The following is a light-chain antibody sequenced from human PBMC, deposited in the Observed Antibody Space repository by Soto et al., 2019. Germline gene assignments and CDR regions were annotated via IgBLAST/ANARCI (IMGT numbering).Light chain of an antibody. CDR2: DNS. CDR3: QVGVCRGV. J-gene: IGLJ3*02. CDR1: NIGSKS. Sequence: SYELTQPSLVSLAPGQTATVTCEGDNIGSKSVHWYQQKPGQAPVLVVYDNSDRPSGIPERISGSKSGNTATLTISRVEAGDEADYYCQVGVCRGVFGGGTKVTVL. V-gene: IGLV3-21*02.